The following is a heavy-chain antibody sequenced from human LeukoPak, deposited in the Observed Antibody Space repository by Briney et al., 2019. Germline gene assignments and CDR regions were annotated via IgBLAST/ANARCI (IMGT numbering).Heavy chain of an antibody. Sequence: GGSLRLSCAAYGFTFSSYAMNWVRQAPGKGLEWVSAIGGSGGSTYYADSVKGRFTISRDNAKNTLYLQMNSLRAEDTAVYYCAKVPRAYYDSSGTYYYYYYMDVWGKGTTVTVSS. CDR3: AKVPRAYYDSSGTYYYYYYMDV. J-gene: IGHJ6*03. CDR1: GFTFSSYA. CDR2: IGGSGGST. V-gene: IGHV3-23*01. D-gene: IGHD3-22*01.